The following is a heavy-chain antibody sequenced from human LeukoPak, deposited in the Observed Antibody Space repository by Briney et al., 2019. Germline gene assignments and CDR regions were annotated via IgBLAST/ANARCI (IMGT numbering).Heavy chain of an antibody. CDR3: ARGAARPGFVDY. D-gene: IGHD6-6*01. CDR1: GSTFSDYY. J-gene: IGHJ4*02. CDR2: ISSSGSTI. V-gene: IGHV3-11*01. Sequence: GGSLRPSCAASGSTFSDYYMTWIRQAPGKGLEWVSYISSSGSTIYYADSVKGRFTISRDNAKNSLYLQMNSLRAEDTAVYYCARGAARPGFVDYWGQGTLVTVSS.